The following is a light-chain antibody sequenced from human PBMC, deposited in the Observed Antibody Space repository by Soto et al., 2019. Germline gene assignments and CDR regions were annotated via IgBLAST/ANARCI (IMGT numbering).Light chain of an antibody. CDR1: QSITNW. CDR3: QQYITYSPWT. J-gene: IGKJ1*01. CDR2: KAS. V-gene: IGKV1-5*03. Sequence: DIQMTQSPSTLSASVGDRVTITCRASQSITNWLAWYQQKPGKAPKLLIYKASNLETGVPSRFSGSGSGTKFTLTISSLQPDDFATYYCQQYITYSPWTFGQGTKVDFK.